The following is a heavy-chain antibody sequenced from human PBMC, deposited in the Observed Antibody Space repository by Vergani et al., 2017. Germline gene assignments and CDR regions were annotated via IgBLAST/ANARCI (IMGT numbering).Heavy chain of an antibody. CDR1: GGSISSGGYY. CDR2: IYYSGST. Sequence: QVQLQESGPGLVKPSQTLSLTCTVSGGSISSGGYYWSWIRQHPGKGLEWIGYIYYSGSTYYNPSLKSRVTISVDTSKNQFSLKLSSVTAADTAVYYCARGGEEWTNDAFDIWGQRTMVTVSS. D-gene: IGHD3-16*01. V-gene: IGHV4-31*03. CDR3: ARGGEEWTNDAFDI. J-gene: IGHJ3*02.